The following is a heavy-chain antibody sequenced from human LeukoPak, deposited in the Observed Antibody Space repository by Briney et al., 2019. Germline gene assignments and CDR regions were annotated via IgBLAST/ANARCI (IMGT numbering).Heavy chain of an antibody. CDR2: ISSSSSPI. J-gene: IGHJ4*02. CDR1: GFTFSSYN. CDR3: ARGGTYCPDY. V-gene: IGHV3-48*02. Sequence: GGSLRLSCAASGFTFSSYNMNWVRQAPGKGLEWVSYISSSSSPIFYADSVKGRFTISRDNAKNSLYLQMNSLRDEDTAVYYCARGGTYCPDYWGQGTLVTVSS. D-gene: IGHD1-26*01.